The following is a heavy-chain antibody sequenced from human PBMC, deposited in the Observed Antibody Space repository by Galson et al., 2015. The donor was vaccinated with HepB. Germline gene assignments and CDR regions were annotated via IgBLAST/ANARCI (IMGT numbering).Heavy chain of an antibody. D-gene: IGHD1-1*01. J-gene: IGHJ4*02. CDR2: INDSGGNT. CDR3: AKDAGGTNSGPFDY. V-gene: IGHV3-23*01. Sequence: SLRLSCAASVFTSRTYGMSWVRQAPGRGLEWVSTINDSGGNTHYADSVKGRFTISRDNSKNTLYLHMNSLRAEDTAVYYCAKDAGGTNSGPFDYWGQGTLVTVSS. CDR1: VFTSRTYG.